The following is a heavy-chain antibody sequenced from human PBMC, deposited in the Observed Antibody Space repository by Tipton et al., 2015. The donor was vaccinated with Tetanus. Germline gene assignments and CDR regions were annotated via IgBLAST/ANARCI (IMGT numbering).Heavy chain of an antibody. CDR2: IDYSGST. CDR3: ASHYGSGSDDAFDI. CDR1: GGSISTYY. V-gene: IGHV4-59*12. Sequence: TLSLTCSVSGGSISTYYWSWIRQPPGKGLEWIGYIDYSGSTNYNPSLKSRVTMSVDTSKNQFSLKLSSVTAADTAVYYCASHYGSGSDDAFDIWGQGTMVTVSS. J-gene: IGHJ3*02. D-gene: IGHD3-10*01.